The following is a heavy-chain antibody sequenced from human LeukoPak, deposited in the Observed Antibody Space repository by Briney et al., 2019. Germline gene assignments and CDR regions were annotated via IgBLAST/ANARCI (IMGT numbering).Heavy chain of an antibody. CDR1: GFIFSDYA. CDR2: IRASSGIT. V-gene: IGHV3-23*01. J-gene: IGHJ4*02. D-gene: IGHD2-2*01. CDR3: AKDLGGSATTV. Sequence: GGSLRLSCAASGFIFSDYAMSWVRQAPGKGLEWVSDIRASSGITYYADSVKGRFTISRDNAKNSLFLQMNSLRVEDTALYYCAKDLGGSATTVWGQGTLVTVSS.